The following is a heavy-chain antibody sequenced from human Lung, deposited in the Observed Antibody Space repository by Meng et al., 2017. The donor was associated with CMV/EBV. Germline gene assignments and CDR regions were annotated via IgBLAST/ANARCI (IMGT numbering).Heavy chain of an antibody. V-gene: IGHV3-21*01. CDR2: ISSSSSYI. CDR1: GFTFSSYS. Sequence: GEXXKISCAASGFTFSSYSMNWVRQAPGKGLEWVSSISSSSSYIYYADSVKGRFTISRDNAKKSQYLQMNSLRDEDTAVYYCARDLYDFWSGGDYWGQGTMVTVSS. D-gene: IGHD3-3*01. CDR3: ARDLYDFWSGGDY. J-gene: IGHJ4*01.